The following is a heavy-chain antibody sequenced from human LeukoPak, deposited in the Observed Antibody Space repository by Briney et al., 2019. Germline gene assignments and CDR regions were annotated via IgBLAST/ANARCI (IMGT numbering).Heavy chain of an antibody. V-gene: IGHV1-46*01. J-gene: IGHJ4*02. CDR2: INPSGAGT. CDR1: GYTFTSYY. CDR3: AREGSSSSLAH. Sequence: ASVKVSCKAFGYTFTSYYMHWVRQAPGQGLEWMGIINPSGAGTRYAQKLQGRVTMTRDTSTSTVYMELSSLRSEDTAVYDCAREGSSSSLAHWGQGTLVTVAS. D-gene: IGHD6-6*01.